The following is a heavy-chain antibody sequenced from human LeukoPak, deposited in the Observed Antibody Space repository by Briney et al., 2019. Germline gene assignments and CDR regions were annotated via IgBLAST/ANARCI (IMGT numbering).Heavy chain of an antibody. V-gene: IGHV4-61*02. CDR2: IYTSEST. J-gene: IGHJ5*02. CDR1: GGSISSGSYY. D-gene: IGHD2-15*01. Sequence: PSQTLSLTCTVSGGSISSGSYYWSWIRQPAGEGLEWIGRIYTSESTNYNPSLESRVTISVDTSKNQFSLKLSSVTAADTAVYYCARAVVVDLIDPWGQGTLVTVSS. CDR3: ARAVVVDLIDP.